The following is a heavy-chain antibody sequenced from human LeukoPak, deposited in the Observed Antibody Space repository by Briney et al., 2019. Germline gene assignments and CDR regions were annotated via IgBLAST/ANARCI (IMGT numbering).Heavy chain of an antibody. CDR1: GGSISSYY. J-gene: IGHJ4*02. V-gene: IGHV4-4*07. D-gene: IGHD5-24*01. CDR2: IYTSGST. Sequence: SETLSLTCTVSGGSISSYYWSWIRQPAGKGLEWIGRIYTSGSTNYNPSLKSRVTMSVDTSKNQFSLKLSSVTAADTAVYYCARHVWDGREYYFDYWGQGTLVTVSS. CDR3: ARHVWDGREYYFDY.